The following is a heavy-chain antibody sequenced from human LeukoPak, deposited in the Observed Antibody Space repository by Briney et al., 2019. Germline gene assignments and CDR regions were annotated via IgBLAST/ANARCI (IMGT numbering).Heavy chain of an antibody. Sequence: GGSLRLSCAASGFTFSSYAMSWVRQAPGKGLEWVSAISGSGGSTYYADSVKGRLTISRDNSKNTLYLQMNSLRAEDTAVYYCAKALWIQLWSYYYYGMDVWGQGTTVTVSS. CDR2: ISGSGGST. CDR1: GFTFSSYA. V-gene: IGHV3-23*01. CDR3: AKALWIQLWSYYYYGMDV. J-gene: IGHJ6*02. D-gene: IGHD5-18*01.